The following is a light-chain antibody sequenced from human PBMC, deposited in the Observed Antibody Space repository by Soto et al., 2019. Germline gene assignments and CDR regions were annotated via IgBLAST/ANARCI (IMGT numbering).Light chain of an antibody. CDR3: QKYDSDPLS. CDR2: HAS. Sequence: DLQMTQSPPSLSASVGDRVTVTCRASHDIGNSLAGYQQRPGKSPRLLIYHASTLQSGVTARFSGNGSGTDFTLVISNLRPEDVATYYCQKYDSDPLSFGGGTKVEVK. CDR1: HDIGNS. J-gene: IGKJ4*01. V-gene: IGKV1-27*01.